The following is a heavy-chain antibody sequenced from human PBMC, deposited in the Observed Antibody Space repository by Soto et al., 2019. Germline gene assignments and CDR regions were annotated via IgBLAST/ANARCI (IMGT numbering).Heavy chain of an antibody. CDR2: THFRGSA. Sequence: PSETLSLTCDVSGVSITSHYWNWIRQSPGMGLEWIGSTHFRGSASYNPSLKSRVTISLDTSKDQLSLTLSAVTAADSAVYYCARDLRSRGWFDPWGPGILVTVSS. CDR3: ARDLRSRGWFDP. CDR1: GVSITSHY. V-gene: IGHV4-59*11. J-gene: IGHJ5*02.